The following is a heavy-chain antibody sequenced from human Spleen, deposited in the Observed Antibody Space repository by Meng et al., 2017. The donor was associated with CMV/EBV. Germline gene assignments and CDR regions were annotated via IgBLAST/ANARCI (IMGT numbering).Heavy chain of an antibody. CDR1: TFSNYV. J-gene: IGHJ5*02. V-gene: IGHV1-69*04. Sequence: TFSNYVISWVRKAPGQGLEWLGRFIFILYIAYYAPKFQGRVTITADKSTSTLYMELNSLTSEDTAVYYCALSKSRGRWYEDDNWFDPWGRGTLVTVSS. D-gene: IGHD4-23*01. CDR3: ALSKSRGRWYEDDNWFDP. CDR2: FIFILYIA.